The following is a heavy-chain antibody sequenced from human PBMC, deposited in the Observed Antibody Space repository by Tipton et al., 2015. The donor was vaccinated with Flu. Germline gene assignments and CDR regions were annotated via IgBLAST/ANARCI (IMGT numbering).Heavy chain of an antibody. Sequence: AVSGFTFSDYYMSWIRQAPGKGLEWVSYISSSGSTIYYADSVKGRFTISRDNAKNSLYLQMNSLRAEDTAVYYCARTRRDVGGYYYWGQGTLVTVSS. J-gene: IGHJ4*02. CDR1: GFTFSDYY. CDR3: ARTRRDVGGYYY. V-gene: IGHV3-11*04. CDR2: ISSSGSTI. D-gene: IGHD3-22*01.